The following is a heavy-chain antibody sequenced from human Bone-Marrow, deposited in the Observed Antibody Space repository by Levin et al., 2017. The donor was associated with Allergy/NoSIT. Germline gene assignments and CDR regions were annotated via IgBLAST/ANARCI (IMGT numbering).Heavy chain of an antibody. J-gene: IGHJ4*02. CDR1: GFDLSYYW. CDR2: ITSGRDPI. Sequence: GGSLRLSCAGSGFDLSYYWISWFRRAPGKGLEWVSYITSGRDPIYYADSVKGRFTISRDNTKNLVYLQMDSLRPEDTAIYYCARIPFDFWGPGQLVTVSS. V-gene: IGHV3-11*01. CDR3: ARIPFDF.